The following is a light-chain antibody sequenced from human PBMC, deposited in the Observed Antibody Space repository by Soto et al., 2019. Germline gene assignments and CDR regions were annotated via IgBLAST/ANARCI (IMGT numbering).Light chain of an antibody. CDR3: QQYGSSPPNT. J-gene: IGKJ2*01. CDR2: GAS. CDR1: QSVSSSY. V-gene: IGKV3-20*01. Sequence: EIVLTQSPGTLSLSPGERATLSCRASQSVSSSYLAWYQQKPGQAPRLLIYGASSRATGIPDRFSGSGSGTDFTLAISRREPEDFEVYYCQQYGSSPPNTFGQGTKLEIK.